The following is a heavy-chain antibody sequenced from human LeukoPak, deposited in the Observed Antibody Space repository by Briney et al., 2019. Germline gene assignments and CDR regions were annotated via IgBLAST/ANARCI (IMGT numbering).Heavy chain of an antibody. J-gene: IGHJ4*02. V-gene: IGHV1-18*01. CDR3: ARGTWETAARPYSFDT. D-gene: IGHD1-26*01. CDR1: AFSFISFG. CDR2: ISGYNGDT. Sequence: ASVKVSCKAFAFSFISFGFNWVRQAPGQGLEWMGWISGYNGDTKYAQKFQGRVTMTTDTSTSTAYMELRSLRSDDTAVYCCARGTWETAARPYSFDTWGQGTLVTVTS.